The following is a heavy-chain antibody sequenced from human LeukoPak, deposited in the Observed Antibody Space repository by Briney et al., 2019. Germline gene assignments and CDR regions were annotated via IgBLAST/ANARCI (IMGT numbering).Heavy chain of an antibody. J-gene: IGHJ5*02. V-gene: IGHV3-23*01. CDR3: ARQRGVLMVYATSFDP. CDR1: GFTLSTYA. Sequence: PGGSLRLSCAASGFTLSTYAMSWVRQTPGKGLEWVAATSSSDAGTYHADSVRGRFTISRDNSKNTLYLQMNSLRAEDTAVYYCARQRGVLMVYATSFDPWGQGTLVTVSS. CDR2: TSSSDAGT. D-gene: IGHD2-8*01.